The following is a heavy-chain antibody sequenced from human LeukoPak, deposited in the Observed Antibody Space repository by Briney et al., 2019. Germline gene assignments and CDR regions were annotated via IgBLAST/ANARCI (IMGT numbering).Heavy chain of an antibody. CDR3: ARYGGAMVTNFFDY. Sequence: ASVKVSCKASGYTFTGYYMHWVRQAPGQGLEWMGWINPNSGGTNYAQKFQGRVTMTRDTSISTAYMELSRLRSDDTAVYYCARYGGAMVTNFFDYWGQGTLVTVSS. V-gene: IGHV1-2*02. CDR2: INPNSGGT. J-gene: IGHJ4*02. D-gene: IGHD5-18*01. CDR1: GYTFTGYY.